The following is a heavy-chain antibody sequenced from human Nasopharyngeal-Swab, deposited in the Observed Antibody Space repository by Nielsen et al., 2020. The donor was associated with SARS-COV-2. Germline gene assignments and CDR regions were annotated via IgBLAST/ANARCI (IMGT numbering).Heavy chain of an antibody. CDR3: ARLRGDYAADAFDI. CDR2: IYYSGST. Sequence: WIRQPPGKGLEWIGSIYYSGSTYYNPSLKSRVTISVDTSKNQFSLKLSSVTAADTAVYHCARLRGDYAADAFDIWGQGTMVTVSS. V-gene: IGHV4-39*01. D-gene: IGHD4-17*01. J-gene: IGHJ3*02.